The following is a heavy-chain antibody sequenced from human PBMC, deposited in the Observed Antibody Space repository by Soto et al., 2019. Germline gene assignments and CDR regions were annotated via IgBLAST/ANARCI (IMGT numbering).Heavy chain of an antibody. Sequence: GESLKISCAASGFTFSNAWMSWVRQAPGKGLEWVGRIKSKTDGGTTDYAAPVKGRFTISRDDSKNTLYLQMNSLKTEDTAVYYCTTEYSSSDDAVDIWGQGTMVTVSS. CDR1: GFTFSNAW. CDR2: IKSKTDGGTT. CDR3: TTEYSSSDDAVDI. D-gene: IGHD6-6*01. J-gene: IGHJ3*02. V-gene: IGHV3-15*01.